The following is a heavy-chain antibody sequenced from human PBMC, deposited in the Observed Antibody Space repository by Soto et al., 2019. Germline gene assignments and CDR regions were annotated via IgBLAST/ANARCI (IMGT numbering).Heavy chain of an antibody. Sequence: SETLSLTCAVYGGSFSGYYWSWIRQPPGKGLEWIGEINHSGSTNYNPSLKSRVTISVDTSKNQFSLKLSSVTAADTAVYYCARGEPDILTDGGQYYFDYWGQGTLVPVSS. CDR3: ARGEPDILTDGGQYYFDY. D-gene: IGHD3-9*01. CDR2: INHSGST. CDR1: GGSFSGYY. J-gene: IGHJ4*02. V-gene: IGHV4-34*01.